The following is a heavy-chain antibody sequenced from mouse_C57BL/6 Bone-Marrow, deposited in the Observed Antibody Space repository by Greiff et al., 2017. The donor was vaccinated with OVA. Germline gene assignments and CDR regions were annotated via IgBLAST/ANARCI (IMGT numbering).Heavy chain of an antibody. CDR3: ARAQTGVYYYAMDY. J-gene: IGHJ4*01. CDR2: ISDGGSYT. CDR1: GFTFSSYA. D-gene: IGHD4-1*01. V-gene: IGHV5-4*01. Sequence: EVQLVESGGGLVKPGGSLKLSCAASGFTFSSYAMSWVRQTPEKRLEWVATISDGGSYTYYPDNVKGRFTISRDNAKNNLYLQMSHLKSEDTAMYYCARAQTGVYYYAMDYWGQGTSVTVSS.